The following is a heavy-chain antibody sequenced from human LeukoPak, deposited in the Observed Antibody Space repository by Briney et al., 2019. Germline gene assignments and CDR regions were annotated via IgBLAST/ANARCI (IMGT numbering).Heavy chain of an antibody. V-gene: IGHV3-23*01. D-gene: IGHD3-10*01. CDR1: GFTFSSYV. CDR3: AKRYYYASGSYYQEYYFDY. CDR2: ISGSGGST. J-gene: IGHJ4*02. Sequence: GGSLRLSCAASGFTFSSYVMSWVRQAPGKGLEWVSAISGSGGSTYYADSVKGRFTISRDNSENTLYLQMNSLRAEDTAVYYCAKRYYYASGSYYQEYYFDYWGQGTLVTVSS.